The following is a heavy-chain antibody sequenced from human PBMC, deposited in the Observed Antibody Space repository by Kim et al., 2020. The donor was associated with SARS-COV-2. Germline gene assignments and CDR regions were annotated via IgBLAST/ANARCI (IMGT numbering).Heavy chain of an antibody. CDR3: ARGSIVVPAAAAS. V-gene: IGHV1-8*01. Sequence: ASVKVSCKASGYSFTSYDINWVRQATGQGLEWMGWMNPNSGNTGYAQKFQGRITMTRDTSISTAYMELSSLRSEDTAVYYCARGSIVVPAAAASWGQGTRVTVSS. CDR1: GYSFTSYD. D-gene: IGHD2-2*01. J-gene: IGHJ4*02. CDR2: MNPNSGNT.